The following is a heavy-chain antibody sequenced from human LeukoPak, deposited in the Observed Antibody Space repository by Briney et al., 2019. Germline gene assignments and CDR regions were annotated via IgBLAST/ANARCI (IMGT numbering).Heavy chain of an antibody. Sequence: SETLSLSCAVYGGSFSGYYWSWIRQPPGKGLEWIGEINHSGSTNYNPSLKSRVTISVDTSKNQFSLKLSSVTAADTAVYYCARGRHRGLVLYYFDYWGQGTLVTVSS. J-gene: IGHJ4*02. CDR2: INHSGST. V-gene: IGHV4-34*01. CDR3: ARGRHRGLVLYYFDY. CDR1: GGSFSGYY. D-gene: IGHD6-19*01.